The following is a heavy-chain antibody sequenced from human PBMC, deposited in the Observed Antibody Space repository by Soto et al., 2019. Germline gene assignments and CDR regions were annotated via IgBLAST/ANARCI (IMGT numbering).Heavy chain of an antibody. D-gene: IGHD6-19*01. CDR3: AKVQQWLVLNWFDP. CDR2: ISGSGGST. J-gene: IGHJ5*02. CDR1: GFTFSSYA. V-gene: IGHV3-23*01. Sequence: GGSLRLSCAASGFTFSSYAMSWVRQAPGKGLELVSAISGSGGSTYYADSVKGRFTISRDNSKNTLYLQMNSLRAEDTAVYYCAKVQQWLVLNWFDPWGQGTLVTVSS.